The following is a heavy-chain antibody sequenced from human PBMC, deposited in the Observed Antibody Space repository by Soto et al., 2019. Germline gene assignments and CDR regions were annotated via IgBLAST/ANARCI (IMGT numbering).Heavy chain of an antibody. Sequence: SETLSLTCTVSGGSISSGGYYWSWIRQHPGKGLEWIGYIYYSGSTYYNPSLKSRVTISVDTSKNQFSLKLSSVTAADTAVYYCARDRGVTTFHYYGMDVWGQGTTVTV. CDR2: IYYSGST. J-gene: IGHJ6*02. CDR1: GGSISSGGYY. V-gene: IGHV4-31*03. D-gene: IGHD4-17*01. CDR3: ARDRGVTTFHYYGMDV.